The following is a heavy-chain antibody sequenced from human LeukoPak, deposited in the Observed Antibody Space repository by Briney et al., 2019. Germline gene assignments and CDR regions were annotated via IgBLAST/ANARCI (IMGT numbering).Heavy chain of an antibody. D-gene: IGHD6-25*01. Sequence: SETLSLTCTVSGGSISSSYYYWGWIRQPPGKGLEWIGSVYYSGSTNYNPSLKSRVTISVDTSKNQFSLKLSSVTAADTAVYYCARGPGSYWGQGTLVTVSS. V-gene: IGHV4-39*07. CDR1: GGSISSSYYY. CDR2: VYYSGST. J-gene: IGHJ4*02. CDR3: ARGPGSY.